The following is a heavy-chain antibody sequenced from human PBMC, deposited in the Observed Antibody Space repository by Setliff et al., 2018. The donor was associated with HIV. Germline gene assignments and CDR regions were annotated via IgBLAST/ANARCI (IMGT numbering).Heavy chain of an antibody. V-gene: IGHV1-18*01. CDR2: ISAYNGNT. J-gene: IGHJ6*03. Sequence: ASVKVSCKASGYTFTSYGISWVRQAPGQGLEWMGWISAYNGNTNYAQKLQGRVTMTRNTSISTAFMELSSLRTEDTAVYYCARGIDPRHYNYFYYMDVWGTGTTVTVPS. CDR3: ARGIDPRHYNYFYYMDV. D-gene: IGHD2-21*01. CDR1: GYTFTSYG.